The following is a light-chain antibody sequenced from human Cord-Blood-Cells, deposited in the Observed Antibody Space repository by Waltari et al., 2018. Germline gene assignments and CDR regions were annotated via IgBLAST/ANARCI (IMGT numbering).Light chain of an antibody. J-gene: IGLJ2*01. Sequence: SDELTQPPSVSVSPGQTARITCSGDKLGDKYACWYQQKPAQSPVLVIYQDSKRPSGIPERFSGSNSGNTATLTISGTQAMDEADYYCQAWDSSTVVFGGGTKLTVL. CDR1: KLGDKY. CDR3: QAWDSSTVV. CDR2: QDS. V-gene: IGLV3-1*01.